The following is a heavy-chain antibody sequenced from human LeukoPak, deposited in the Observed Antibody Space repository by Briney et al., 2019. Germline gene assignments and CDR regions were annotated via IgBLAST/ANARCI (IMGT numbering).Heavy chain of an antibody. CDR3: ATVTMVVSRSEAGALDI. CDR2: IIPMFGTA. J-gene: IGHJ3*02. D-gene: IGHD5/OR15-5a*01. CDR1: GGTLSSYA. V-gene: IGHV1-69*05. Sequence: SVKVSCKASGGTLSSYAITWVRQAPGQGLEWMGGIIPMFGTATYAQKLQGRVTITTDESTRTAYMDLSSLRSEDTAMYDCATVTMVVSRSEAGALDIWGQGTLVTVSS.